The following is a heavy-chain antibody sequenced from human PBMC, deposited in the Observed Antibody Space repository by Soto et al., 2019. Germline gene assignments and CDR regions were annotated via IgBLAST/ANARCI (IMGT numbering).Heavy chain of an antibody. CDR3: ARSMYSTSAQLYYGMDV. CDR2: MYHSGIT. J-gene: IGHJ6*02. Sequence: SETLSLTCAVSGYSIRSGYFWGWIRQPPGKGLEWIGSMYHSGITYYNLSLKSRVTISVDTSKTQLSLKLSSATAADTAVYYCARSMYSTSAQLYYGMDVWGQGTTVTVSS. CDR1: GYSIRSGYF. D-gene: IGHD6-6*01. V-gene: IGHV4-38-2*01.